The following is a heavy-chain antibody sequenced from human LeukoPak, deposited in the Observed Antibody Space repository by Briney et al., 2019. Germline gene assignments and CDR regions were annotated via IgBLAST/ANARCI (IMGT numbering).Heavy chain of an antibody. J-gene: IGHJ4*02. CDR2: ISYDGFSQ. D-gene: IGHD6-19*01. CDR3: ARANRPFHTSGWYKDY. V-gene: IGHV3-30-3*01. CDR1: GLTFSSYA. Sequence: GGSLRLSCAASGLTFSSYAMHWVRQAPGKGLEWVALISYDGFSQYYTDSVKGRFTISRDNSKNTLYLQVNSLRAEDTAVYYCARANRPFHTSGWYKDYWGQGTLVTVSS.